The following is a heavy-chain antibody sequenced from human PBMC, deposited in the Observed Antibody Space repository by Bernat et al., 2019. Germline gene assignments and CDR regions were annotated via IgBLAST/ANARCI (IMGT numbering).Heavy chain of an antibody. CDR1: GSTFSSYS. Sequence: QVQLVESGGGVVQPGRSLRLSCADSGSTFSSYSMHWVRQAPGKGLEWVALMSYDGSDKFYADSVRGRFTISRDNSKNMLYLQINNLRPEDTAVYFCARALGIYYSYFYMDVWGKGTTVTVSS. J-gene: IGHJ6*03. CDR2: MSYDGSDK. V-gene: IGHV3-30*01. CDR3: ARALGIYYSYFYMDV.